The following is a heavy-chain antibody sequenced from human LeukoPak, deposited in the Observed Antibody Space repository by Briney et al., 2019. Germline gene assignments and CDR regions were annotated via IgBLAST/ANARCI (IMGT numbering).Heavy chain of an antibody. CDR1: GGTFSSYA. Sequence: ASVKVSCKASGGTFSSYAISWVRQAPGQGLEWMGGISAYNGNTNYAQKLQGRVTMTTDTSTGTAYMELRSLRSDDTAVYYCARDRRYYGSGSYYETYYYYGMDVWGQGTTVTVSS. J-gene: IGHJ6*02. CDR3: ARDRRYYGSGSYYETYYYYGMDV. D-gene: IGHD3-10*01. CDR2: ISAYNGNT. V-gene: IGHV1-18*01.